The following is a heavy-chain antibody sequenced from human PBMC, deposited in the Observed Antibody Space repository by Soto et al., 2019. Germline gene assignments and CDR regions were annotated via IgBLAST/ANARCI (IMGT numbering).Heavy chain of an antibody. V-gene: IGHV4-39*01. D-gene: IGHD3-16*02. J-gene: IGHJ4*02. CDR1: GGSISSSSYY. Sequence: QLQLQESGPGLVKPSETLSLTCTVSGGSISSSSYYWGWIRQPPGKGLEWIGSIYYSGSTYYNPSLKSRVTIFVDTSKNQCSLKLSSVTAADTAVYYCASQSPPPGLDYDYIWGSYRYSDYWGQGTLVTVSS. CDR3: ASQSPPPGLDYDYIWGSYRYSDY. CDR2: IYYSGST.